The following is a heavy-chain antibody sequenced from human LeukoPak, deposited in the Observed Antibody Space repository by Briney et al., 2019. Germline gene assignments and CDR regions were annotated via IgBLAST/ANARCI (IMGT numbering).Heavy chain of an antibody. J-gene: IGHJ4*02. CDR2: ISSSSSYI. CDR1: GFTFSSYA. D-gene: IGHD3-16*02. Sequence: GGSLRLSCAASGFTFSSYAMSWVRQAPGKGLEWVSSISSSSSYIYYAGSVKGRFTISRDNAKNSLYLQMNSLRAEDTAVYYSARDPPTFGGVIVMVYFDYWGQGTLVTVSS. CDR3: ARDPPTFGGVIVMVYFDY. V-gene: IGHV3-21*01.